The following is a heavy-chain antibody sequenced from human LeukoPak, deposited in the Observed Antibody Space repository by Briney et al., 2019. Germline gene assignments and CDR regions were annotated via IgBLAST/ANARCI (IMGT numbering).Heavy chain of an antibody. CDR3: ATGAGSGSYWDY. D-gene: IGHD3-10*01. CDR2: IYYSGST. CDR1: GGSISSYY. J-gene: IGHJ4*02. V-gene: IGHV4-59*01. Sequence: SETLSLTCTVSGGSISSYYWSWIRQPPGKGLEWIGYIYYSGSTNYNPSLKSRVTISVDTSKNQFSLKLSSVTAADTAVYYCATGAGSGSYWDYWGLGTLVTVSS.